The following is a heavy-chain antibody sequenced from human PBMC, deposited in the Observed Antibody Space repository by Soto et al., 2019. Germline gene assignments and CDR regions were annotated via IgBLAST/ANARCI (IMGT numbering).Heavy chain of an antibody. CDR2: TYYRSKWYN. CDR3: ASTPGVSQLVDAFDI. V-gene: IGHV6-1*01. D-gene: IGHD6-6*01. Sequence: SQTLSLTCAISGDSVSSNSAAWNWIRQSPSRGLEWLGRTYYRSKWYNDYAVSVKSRITINPDTSKNQFSLQLNSVTPEDMAVYYCASTPGVSQLVDAFDIWGQGTMVTVSS. CDR1: GDSVSSNSAA. J-gene: IGHJ3*02.